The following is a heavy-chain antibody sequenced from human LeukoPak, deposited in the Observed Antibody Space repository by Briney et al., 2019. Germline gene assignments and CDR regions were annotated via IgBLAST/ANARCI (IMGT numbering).Heavy chain of an antibody. V-gene: IGHV4-31*03. D-gene: IGHD3-22*01. CDR1: GGSISSGGYY. J-gene: IGHJ4*02. CDR3: ARGQADSSGANFDY. CDR2: IYYSGST. Sequence: SETLSLTCTVSGGSISSGGYYWSWIRQHPGKGLEWIGYIYYSGSTYYNPSLKSRVTISVDTSKNQFSLKLSSVTAADTAVYYCARGQADSSGANFDYWGQGTLVTVSS.